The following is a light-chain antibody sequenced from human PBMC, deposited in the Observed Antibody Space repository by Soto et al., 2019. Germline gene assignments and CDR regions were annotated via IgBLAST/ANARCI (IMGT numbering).Light chain of an antibody. V-gene: IGLV2-14*01. Sequence: QSALTQPASVSGSPGQSITISCAGTSSDVGGYNYVSWYQQHPGKAPKLIIYEVSNRFSGVSNRFSGSKSGNTASLTISGLQAEDEADYYCSSYTSSSTLGVFGGGTKLTVL. CDR3: SSYTSSSTLGV. CDR2: EVS. J-gene: IGLJ2*01. CDR1: SSDVGGYNY.